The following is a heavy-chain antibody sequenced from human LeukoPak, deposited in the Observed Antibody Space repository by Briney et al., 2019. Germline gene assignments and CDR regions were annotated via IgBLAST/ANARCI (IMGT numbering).Heavy chain of an antibody. CDR3: ARDRNGMDV. CDR2: IWYDGSNK. Sequence: GGSLRLSCAASGFTFSSYAMHWVRQAPGKGLGWVAVIWYDGSNKYYADSVKGRFTISRDNSKNTLYLQMNSLRAEDTAVYYCARDRNGMDVWGKGTTVTVSS. J-gene: IGHJ6*04. V-gene: IGHV3-33*08. CDR1: GFTFSSYA. D-gene: IGHD1-14*01.